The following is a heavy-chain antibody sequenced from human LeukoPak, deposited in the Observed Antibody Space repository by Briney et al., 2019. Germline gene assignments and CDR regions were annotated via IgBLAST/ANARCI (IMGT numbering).Heavy chain of an antibody. CDR3: ARAVITMVRGGLPPSY. CDR1: GYTFTSYG. D-gene: IGHD3-10*01. CDR2: ISAYNGNT. Sequence: GASVKVSCKASGYTFTSYGISWVPQAPGQGLEWMGWISAYNGNTNYAQKLQGRVTMTTAASTSTAYMELRSLRSDDTAVSYCARAVITMVRGGLPPSYWGQGTLVTVSS. J-gene: IGHJ4*02. V-gene: IGHV1-18*01.